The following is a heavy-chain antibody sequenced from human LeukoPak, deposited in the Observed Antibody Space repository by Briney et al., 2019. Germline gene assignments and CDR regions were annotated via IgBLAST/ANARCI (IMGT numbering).Heavy chain of an antibody. CDR2: MNPNSGNT. V-gene: IGHV1-8*03. D-gene: IGHD3-3*01. CDR1: GYTFTSYD. Sequence: GASVKVSCKASGYTFTSYDINWVRQATGQGLEWMGWMNPNSGNTGYAQKFQGRVTITRNTSISTDYMELSSLRSEDTAVYYCARGNKRITIFGVVMVYYFDYWGQGTLVTVSS. CDR3: ARGNKRITIFGVVMVYYFDY. J-gene: IGHJ4*02.